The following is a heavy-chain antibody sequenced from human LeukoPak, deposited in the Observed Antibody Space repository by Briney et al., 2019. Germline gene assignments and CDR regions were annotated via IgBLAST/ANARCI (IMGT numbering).Heavy chain of an antibody. J-gene: IGHJ4*02. CDR2: MNPNSGNT. D-gene: IGHD7-27*01. V-gene: IGHV1-8*03. CDR1: GYTFTSYD. Sequence: GASVKVSCKASGYTFTSYDINWVRQAPGQGLEWMGWMNPNSGNTGYAQKLQGRVTITRNTSISTAYMELSSLRSEDTAVYYCASSLGIPLDYWGQGTLVTVSS. CDR3: ASSLGIPLDY.